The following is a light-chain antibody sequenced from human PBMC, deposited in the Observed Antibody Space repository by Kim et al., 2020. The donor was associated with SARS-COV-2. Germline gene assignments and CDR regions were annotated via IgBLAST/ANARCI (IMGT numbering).Light chain of an antibody. CDR1: QSVSSN. CDR3: QQYTNWYT. CDR2: GAS. Sequence: LSVTPGERATPSCRASQSVSSNLAWFQQRPGQAPRLLIYGASTRATGIAARFSGSGSGTEFTLTISSLQSEDFAVYYCQQYTNWYTFGQGTKLEI. J-gene: IGKJ2*01. V-gene: IGKV3-15*01.